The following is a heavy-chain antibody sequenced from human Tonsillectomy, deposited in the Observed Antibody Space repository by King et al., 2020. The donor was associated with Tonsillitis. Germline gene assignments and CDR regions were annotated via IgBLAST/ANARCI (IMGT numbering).Heavy chain of an antibody. D-gene: IGHD6-19*01. V-gene: IGHV3-7*03. CDR2: IKLDGSEK. CDR1: GFTFSSYW. J-gene: IGHJ4*02. CDR3: AREISGWVHGRVGVYFDY. Sequence: GQLVQSGGGLVQPGGSLRLSCAASGFTFSSYWMSWVRQAPGKGLEWVANIKLDGSEKYYVDSVKGRFTISRDNAKNSLYLQMNSLRAEDTAVYYCAREISGWVHGRVGVYFDYWGQGILVTVSS.